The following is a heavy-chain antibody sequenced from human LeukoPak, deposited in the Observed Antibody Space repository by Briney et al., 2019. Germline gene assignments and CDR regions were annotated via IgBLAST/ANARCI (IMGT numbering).Heavy chain of an antibody. CDR2: ITASSSTI. J-gene: IGHJ3*02. CDR1: GFTFSSYS. CDR3: ARGLRWLRDAFDI. V-gene: IGHV3-48*01. D-gene: IGHD5-12*01. Sequence: AGGSLRLSCAASGFTFSSYSMNWVRQAPGKGLEWVSYITASSSTIYYADSVKGRFTISRDNARNSLYLQMNSLSTEDTAVYYCARGLRWLRDAFDIWGQGTMVTVSS.